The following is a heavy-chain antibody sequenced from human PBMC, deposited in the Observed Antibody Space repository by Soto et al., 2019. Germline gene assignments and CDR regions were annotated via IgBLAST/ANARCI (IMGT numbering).Heavy chain of an antibody. D-gene: IGHD2-2*01. J-gene: IGHJ5*02. CDR1: GFTFSSYS. CDR2: ISSSGSTI. CDR3: ARAVVGCSNSCPNDS. V-gene: IGHV3-48*01. Sequence: GGSLRLSCAASGFTFSSYSMNWVRQAPGKGLEWVSYISSSGSTIFYADSVKGRFTISRDNADNSLYLQMNSLRAEDTAVYYCARAVVGCSNSCPNDSWGQGTLVTVSS.